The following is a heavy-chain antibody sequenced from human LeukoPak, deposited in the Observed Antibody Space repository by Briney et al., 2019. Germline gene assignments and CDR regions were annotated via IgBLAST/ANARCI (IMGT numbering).Heavy chain of an antibody. V-gene: IGHV3-33*01. Sequence: GGSLRLSCAASGFTFSTYGMHWVRQAPGKPLHCVAIIWYDGSNKYYTDSVKGRFTISRDNSKNTLYLQMNSLRAEDTAVYYCARDKGDYYYGSGTFNYWGQGTLVTVSP. J-gene: IGHJ4*02. D-gene: IGHD3-10*01. CDR1: GFTFSTYG. CDR2: IWYDGSNK. CDR3: ARDKGDYYYGSGTFNY.